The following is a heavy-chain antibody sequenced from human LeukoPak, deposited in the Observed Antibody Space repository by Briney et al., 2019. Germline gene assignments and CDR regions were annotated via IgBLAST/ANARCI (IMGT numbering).Heavy chain of an antibody. CDR2: IQYDGSKT. Sequence: PGGSLRLSCVASGFTFGSFAMHWVRQAPGRGLEWIAFIQYDGSKTYYADSVKGRFTIARDNSENTLYLQMNSLSADDTAVYYCAKRHACSSPRFAPWGQGTLVTVSS. V-gene: IGHV3-30*02. J-gene: IGHJ5*02. CDR3: AKRHACSSPRFAP. D-gene: IGHD2-15*01. CDR1: GFTFGSFA.